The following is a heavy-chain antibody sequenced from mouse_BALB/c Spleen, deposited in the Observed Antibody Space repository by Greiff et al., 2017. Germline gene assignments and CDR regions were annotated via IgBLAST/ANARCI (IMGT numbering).Heavy chain of an antibody. CDR2: ISSGGSYT. CDR3: TREEGNYGDWYFDV. Sequence: EVQGVESGGGLVKPGGSLKLSCAASGFTFSSYTMSWVRQTPEKRLEWVATISSGGSYTYYPDSVKGRFTISRDNAKNTLYLQMSSLKSEDTAMYYCTREEGNYGDWYFDVWGAGTTVTVSS. J-gene: IGHJ1*01. CDR1: GFTFSSYT. D-gene: IGHD2-1*01. V-gene: IGHV5-6-4*01.